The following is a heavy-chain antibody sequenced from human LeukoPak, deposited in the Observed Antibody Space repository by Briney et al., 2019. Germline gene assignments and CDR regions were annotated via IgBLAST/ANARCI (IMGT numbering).Heavy chain of an antibody. CDR2: INQNGGQS. CDR3: VKNSGWYCLDY. CDR1: GFSFSNYW. D-gene: IGHD6-13*01. Sequence: GGSLRLSCEASGFSFSNYWMTGVRQAPGKGLEWVADINQNGGQSYYVDSVKGRFTLSRDNAKNSLFLQLNSLRAEDTAVYYCVKNSGWYCLDYWGQGITVIVSS. V-gene: IGHV3-7*03. J-gene: IGHJ4*02.